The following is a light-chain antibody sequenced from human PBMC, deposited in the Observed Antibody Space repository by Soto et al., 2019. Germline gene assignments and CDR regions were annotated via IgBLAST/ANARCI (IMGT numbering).Light chain of an antibody. CDR2: GNS. Sequence: QSVLTQPPSVSGAPGQRVTISCTGGSSNIGAGYDVHWYQQLPGTAPKLLIYGNSNRPSGVPDRFSGSKSGTSASLAITGLQAEDEADYDCQSYDSSLSGVVFGGGTKLTV. V-gene: IGLV1-40*01. J-gene: IGLJ2*01. CDR1: SSNIGAGYD. CDR3: QSYDSSLSGVV.